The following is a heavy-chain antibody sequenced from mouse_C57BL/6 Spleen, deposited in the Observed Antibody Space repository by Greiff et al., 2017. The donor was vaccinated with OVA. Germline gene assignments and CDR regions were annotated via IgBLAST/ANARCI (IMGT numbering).Heavy chain of an antibody. V-gene: IGHV5-17*01. CDR2: ISSGSSTI. J-gene: IGHJ2*01. CDR3: ARAGSLTFDY. D-gene: IGHD1-1*01. Sequence: EVKLVESGGGLVKPGGSLKLSCAASGFTFSDYGMHWVRQAPEKGLEWVAYISSGSSTIYYADTVKGRFTISRDNAKNTLFLQMTSLRAEDTAMYYGARAGSLTFDYWGQGTTLTVSS. CDR1: GFTFSDYG.